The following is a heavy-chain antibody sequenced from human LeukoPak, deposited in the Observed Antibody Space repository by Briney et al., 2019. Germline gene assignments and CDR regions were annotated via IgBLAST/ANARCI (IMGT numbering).Heavy chain of an antibody. CDR3: AKDYHGAMAFGY. Sequence: PGRSLRLSCAASGFTFDDYAMHWVRQAPGKGLEWVSGISWNGGSIGYADSVKGRFTISRDNAKNSLYLQMNSLRAEDTALYYCAKDYHGAMAFGYWGQGTLVTVSS. CDR1: GFTFDDYA. D-gene: IGHD5-18*01. CDR2: ISWNGGSI. J-gene: IGHJ4*02. V-gene: IGHV3-9*01.